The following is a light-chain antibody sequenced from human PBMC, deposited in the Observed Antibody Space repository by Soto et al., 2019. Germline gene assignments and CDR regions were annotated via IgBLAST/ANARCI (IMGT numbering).Light chain of an antibody. CDR2: EVT. CDR1: SSDVGGYNY. Sequence: QSALTQPPSASGSPGQSVTISCTGTSSDVGGYNYVSWYQQHPGKAPKLLIYEVTNRPSGVSNRFSGSKSGNTASLTISGLQAEDETHYFCSSYTGSITSPVVFGGGTKLTVL. CDR3: SSYTGSITSPVV. V-gene: IGLV2-14*01. J-gene: IGLJ2*01.